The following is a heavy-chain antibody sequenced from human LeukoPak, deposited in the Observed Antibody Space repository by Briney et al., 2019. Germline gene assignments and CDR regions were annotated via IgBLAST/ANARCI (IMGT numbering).Heavy chain of an antibody. CDR1: GGSISSYY. V-gene: IGHV4-59*01. CDR2: IYYSGST. CDR3: AREDYDILTGSHNWFDP. Sequence: KSSETLSLTCTVSGGSISSYYWSWIRQPPGKGLEWIGYIYYSGSTNYNPSLKSRVTISVDTSKNQFSLKLSSVTAADTAVYYCAREDYDILTGSHNWFDPWGQGTLVTVSS. J-gene: IGHJ5*02. D-gene: IGHD3-9*01.